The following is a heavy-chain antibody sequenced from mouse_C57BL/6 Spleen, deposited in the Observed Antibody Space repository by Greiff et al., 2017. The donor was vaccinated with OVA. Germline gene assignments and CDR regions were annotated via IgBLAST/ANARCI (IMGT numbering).Heavy chain of an antibody. J-gene: IGHJ3*01. CDR1: GYTFTGYW. V-gene: IGHV1-9*01. CDR2: ILPGSGST. D-gene: IGHD2-1*01. CDR3: ARWDGNSISGRCWFAY. Sequence: QVQLQQSGAELMKPGASVKLSCKATGYTFTGYWIEWVKQRPGHGLEWIGEILPGSGSTNYNEKFKGKATFTADTSSNTAYMQLSSLTTEDSAIYYCARWDGNSISGRCWFAYWGQGTLVTVSA.